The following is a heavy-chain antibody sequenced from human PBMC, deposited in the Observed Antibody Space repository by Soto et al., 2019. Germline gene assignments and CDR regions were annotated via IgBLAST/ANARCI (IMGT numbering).Heavy chain of an antibody. V-gene: IGHV1-18*01. CDR2: ISAYNGNT. CDR3: ARGGKYCTNGVCSFSGMDV. CDR1: GYTFTSYG. J-gene: IGHJ6*02. Sequence: QVQLVQSGAEVKKPGASVKVSCKASGYTFTSYGISWVRQAPGQGLEWMGWISAYNGNTNYAQKLQGRVTMTTDSSTSTAYIELRSLRSDDTTVYYCARGGKYCTNGVCSFSGMDVWGQGTTVTVSS. D-gene: IGHD2-8*01.